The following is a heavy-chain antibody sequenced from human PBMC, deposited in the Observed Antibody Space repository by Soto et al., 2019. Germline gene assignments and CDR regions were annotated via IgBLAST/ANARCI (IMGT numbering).Heavy chain of an antibody. CDR1: GASVRSYF. CDR3: ARHYYGDLTFDY. Sequence: SETLSLICTVSGASVRSYFWSWIRQPPGKGLEWIGYISYSGSTNYNPSLKSRVTISLDTSKSQFSLKLSSVTAADTAVYYCARHYYGDLTFDYWGQGTLVTVSS. CDR2: ISYSGST. D-gene: IGHD4-17*01. J-gene: IGHJ4*02. V-gene: IGHV4-59*08.